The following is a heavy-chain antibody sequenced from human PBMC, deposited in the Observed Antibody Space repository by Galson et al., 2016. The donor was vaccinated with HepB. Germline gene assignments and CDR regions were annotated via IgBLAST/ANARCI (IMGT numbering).Heavy chain of an antibody. V-gene: IGHV1-24*01. CDR2: FDPEDGET. J-gene: IGHJ6*02. D-gene: IGHD4-23*01. CDR3: LTGDYGGNSEYDYGMDV. CDR1: GHTFIELS. Sequence: SVKVSCKVSGHTFIELSMHWVRQAPGKGLEWMGGFDPEDGETIYAQKFQGRVTMTEDTATDTAYMERSTLRSEDAAVYYCLTGDYGGNSEYDYGMDVWGQGTTVTVSS.